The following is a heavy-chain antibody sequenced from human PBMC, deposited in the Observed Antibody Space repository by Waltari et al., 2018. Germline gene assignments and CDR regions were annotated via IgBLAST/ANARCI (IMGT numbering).Heavy chain of an antibody. CDR2: IILILGIA. D-gene: IGHD3-10*01. Sequence: QVQLVQSGAEVKKPGSSVKVSCKASGGTFSSYTISWVRQAPGQGLEWMGRIILILGIANYAQKCQGRVTITADKSTSTAYMELSSLRSEDTAVYYCARWFGELLYAFDIWGQGTMVTVSS. CDR1: GGTFSSYT. V-gene: IGHV1-69*02. J-gene: IGHJ3*02. CDR3: ARWFGELLYAFDI.